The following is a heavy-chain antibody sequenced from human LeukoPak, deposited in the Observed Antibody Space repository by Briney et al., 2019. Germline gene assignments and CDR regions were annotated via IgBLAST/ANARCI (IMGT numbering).Heavy chain of an antibody. CDR1: GFTFSSYA. D-gene: IGHD1-1*01. CDR3: ARDNDRHDAFDI. V-gene: IGHV3-30-3*01. Sequence: PGGSLRLSCAASGFTFSSYAMHWVRQAPGKGLEWVAVISYDGSNKYYADSVKGRFTISRDNSKNTLYLQMNSLRAEDTAVYYCARDNDRHDAFDIWGQGTMVTVSS. J-gene: IGHJ3*02. CDR2: ISYDGSNK.